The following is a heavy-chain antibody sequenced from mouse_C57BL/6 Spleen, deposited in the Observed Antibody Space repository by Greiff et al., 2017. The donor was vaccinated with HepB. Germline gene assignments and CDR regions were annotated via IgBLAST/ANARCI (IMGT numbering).Heavy chain of an antibody. CDR3: ARGFAY. J-gene: IGHJ3*01. Sequence: EVMLVESGGGLVKPGGSLKLSCAASGFTFSSYTMSWVRQTPEKRLEWVATISGGGGNTYYPDSVKGRFTISRDQAKNTLYLQRSSLRAEDTALYYCARGFAYGGQGTLVTVSA. V-gene: IGHV5-9*01. CDR1: GFTFSSYT. CDR2: ISGGGGNT.